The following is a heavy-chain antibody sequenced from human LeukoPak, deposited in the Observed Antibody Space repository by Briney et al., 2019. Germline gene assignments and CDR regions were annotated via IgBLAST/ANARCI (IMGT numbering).Heavy chain of an antibody. J-gene: IGHJ3*02. V-gene: IGHV4-59*01. D-gene: IGHD4-17*01. CDR3: ARLDGDYRLWAFDI. Sequence: SGTLSLTCTVSGGSISSYYWSWIRQPPGKGLEWIGYIYYSGSTNYNPSLKSRVTISVDTSKNQFSLKLSSVTAADTAVYYCARLDGDYRLWAFDIWGQGTMVTVSS. CDR2: IYYSGST. CDR1: GGSISSYY.